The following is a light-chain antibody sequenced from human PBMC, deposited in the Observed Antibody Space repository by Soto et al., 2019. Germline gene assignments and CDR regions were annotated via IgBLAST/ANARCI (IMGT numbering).Light chain of an antibody. CDR3: QSYDSTLSARYV. V-gene: IGLV1-40*01. Sequence: QSVLTQPPSVSEAPGQRVTISCTGSSSNIGAGYDVHWYQQRPGTAPKLLIFGNNNRPSGVPDRFSGSKSGTSASLAITGLQAEDEGDYYCQSYDSTLSARYVFGSGTQLTVL. J-gene: IGLJ1*01. CDR2: GNN. CDR1: SSNIGAGYD.